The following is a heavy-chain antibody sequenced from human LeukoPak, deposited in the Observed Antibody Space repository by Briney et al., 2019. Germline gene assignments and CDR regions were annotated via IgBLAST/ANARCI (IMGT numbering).Heavy chain of an antibody. V-gene: IGHV4-59*01. CDR2: IYYSGST. D-gene: IGHD1-7*01. CDR1: GGSISSYY. CDR3: ARGVTGTTSDY. J-gene: IGHJ4*02. Sequence: SETLSLTCTVSGGSISSYYWRWIRQPPGKGLEWIGYIYYSGSTNYNPSLKSRVTISVDTSKNQFSLKLSSVTAADTAVYYCARGVTGTTSDYWGQGTLVTVSS.